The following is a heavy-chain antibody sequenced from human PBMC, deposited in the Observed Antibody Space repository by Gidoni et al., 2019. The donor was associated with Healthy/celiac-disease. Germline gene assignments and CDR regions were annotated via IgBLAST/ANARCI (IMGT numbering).Heavy chain of an antibody. D-gene: IGHD1-26*01. CDR1: GFTVSSNY. V-gene: IGHV3-53*01. CDR3: ARGISYSGSFTGDY. Sequence: EVQLVESGGGLIQPGGSLRLSCAASGFTVSSNYMSWVRQAPGKGLEWVSVIYSGGSTYYADSVKGRFTISRDNSKNTLYLQMNSLRAEDTAVYYCARGISYSGSFTGDYWGQGTLVTVSS. J-gene: IGHJ4*02. CDR2: IYSGGST.